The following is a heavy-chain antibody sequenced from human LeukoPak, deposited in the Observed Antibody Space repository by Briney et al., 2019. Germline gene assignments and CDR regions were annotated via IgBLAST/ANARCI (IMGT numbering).Heavy chain of an antibody. CDR1: GGTFSSYA. CDR2: INPNSGGT. D-gene: IGHD2-2*01. Sequence: ASVKVSCKASGGTFSSYAISWVRQAPGQGLEWMGWINPNSGGTNYAQKFQGRVTMTRDTSISTAYMELSRLRSDDTAVYYCARDLGYCSSTSCYSHFDYWGQGTLVTVSS. CDR3: ARDLGYCSSTSCYSHFDY. V-gene: IGHV1-2*02. J-gene: IGHJ4*02.